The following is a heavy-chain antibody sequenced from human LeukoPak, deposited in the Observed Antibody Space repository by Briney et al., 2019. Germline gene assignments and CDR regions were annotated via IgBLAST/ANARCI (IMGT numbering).Heavy chain of an antibody. CDR1: GYTFTGYY. D-gene: IGHD6-6*01. CDR3: ARPNQQKQLGFDY. Sequence: ASVKVSCKASGYTFTGYYMHWVRQAPGQGLEWMGWINPNSGGTNYAQKFQGRVTMTRDTSISTAYMGLSRLRSDDTAVYYCARPNQQKQLGFDYWGQGTLVTVSS. CDR2: INPNSGGT. J-gene: IGHJ4*02. V-gene: IGHV1-2*02.